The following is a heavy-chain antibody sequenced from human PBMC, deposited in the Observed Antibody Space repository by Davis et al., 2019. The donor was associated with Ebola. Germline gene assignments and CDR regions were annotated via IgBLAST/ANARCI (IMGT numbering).Heavy chain of an antibody. J-gene: IGHJ4*02. CDR3: ASGLATAGTCLDY. Sequence: MPSDTLSLTCTVSGGSISSSTYFWGWIRQPPGKGLEWIASIYYSGSTSYNPSLKSRVTISVDTSKNQFSLRLSSVTAADTAVYYCASGLATAGTCLDYWGQGTLVTVSS. CDR1: GGSISSSTYF. CDR2: IYYSGST. D-gene: IGHD6-13*01. V-gene: IGHV4-39*01.